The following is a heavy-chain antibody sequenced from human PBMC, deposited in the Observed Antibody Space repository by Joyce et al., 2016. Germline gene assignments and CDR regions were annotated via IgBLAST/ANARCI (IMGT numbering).Heavy chain of an antibody. CDR2: IIPLFGRT. Sequence: QVQLVQSGAEVKKPGSSVKVSCKAAGITVSTYAISWGRQAPGQGLEWMGGIIPLFGRTRYAQKFQGIVTISADKSTTTAYMELRSLTSDDTAVYCCARAMTTLQGLIMEAGYFDPWGQGTLVTVSS. CDR1: GITVSTYA. J-gene: IGHJ5*02. V-gene: IGHV1-69*06. CDR3: ARAMTTLQGLIMEAGYFDP. D-gene: IGHD3-16*01.